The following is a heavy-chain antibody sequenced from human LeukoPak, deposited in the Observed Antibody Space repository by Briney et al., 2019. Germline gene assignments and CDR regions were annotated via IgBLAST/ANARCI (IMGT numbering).Heavy chain of an antibody. V-gene: IGHV5-51*01. CDR3: ARLPVVPAATPSYYYYYMDV. CDR1: GYSFTGYW. J-gene: IGHJ6*03. D-gene: IGHD2-2*01. CDR2: IYPGDSDT. Sequence: GESLKISCKGSGYSFTGYWIGWVRQMPGKGLEWMGIIYPGDSDTRYSPSFQGQVTISADKSISTAYLQWSSLKASDTAMYYCARLPVVPAATPSYYYYYMDVWGKGTTVTVSS.